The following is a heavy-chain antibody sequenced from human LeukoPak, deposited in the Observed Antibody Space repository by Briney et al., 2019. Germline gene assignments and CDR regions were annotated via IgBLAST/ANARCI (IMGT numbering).Heavy chain of an antibody. V-gene: IGHV1-69*05. CDR1: GGTFSSYA. D-gene: IGHD3-22*01. CDR2: IIPIFGTA. Sequence: ASVKVSCKASGGTFSSYAISWVRQAPGQGLEWMGGIIPIFGTANYAQKFQGRVTITTDESTSTAYMELSSLRSEDTAVYYCAIGSSSGYYYVREYFQHWGQGTLVAVSS. CDR3: AIGSSSGYYYVREYFQH. J-gene: IGHJ1*01.